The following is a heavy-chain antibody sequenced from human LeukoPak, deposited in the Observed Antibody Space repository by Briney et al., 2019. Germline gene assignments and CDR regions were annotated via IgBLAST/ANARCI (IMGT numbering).Heavy chain of an antibody. CDR3: ARGDNWNLPFDY. CDR1: GFTFSSYG. CDR2: IWYDGSNK. J-gene: IGHJ4*02. D-gene: IGHD1-20*01. V-gene: IGHV3-33*01. Sequence: QPGRSLRLSCAASGFTFSSYGMHWVRQAPGKGLEWVAVIWYDGSNKYYADSVKGRFTISRDNSKNTLYLQMNSLRAEDTAVYYCARGDNWNLPFDYWGQGTLVTVSS.